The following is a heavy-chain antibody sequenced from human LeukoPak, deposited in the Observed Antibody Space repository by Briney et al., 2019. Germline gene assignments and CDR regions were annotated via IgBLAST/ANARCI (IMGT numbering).Heavy chain of an antibody. J-gene: IGHJ6*02. V-gene: IGHV4-34*01. Sequence: SETLSLTCAVYGGSFSGYYWSWIRQPPGKGLEWIGEINHSGSTNYNPSLKSRVTISVDTSKNQFSLKLSSVTAADTAVYYRARETYYYSMDVWGQGTTVTVSS. CDR1: GGSFSGYY. CDR2: INHSGST. CDR3: ARETYYYSMDV.